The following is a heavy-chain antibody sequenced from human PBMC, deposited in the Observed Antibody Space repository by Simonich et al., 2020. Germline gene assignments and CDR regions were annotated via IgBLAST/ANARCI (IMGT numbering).Heavy chain of an antibody. D-gene: IGHD1-26*01. CDR1: GGSFSGYY. CDR2: INHSGST. Sequence: QVQLPQWGAGLLQTSETLSLPCAFYGGSFSGYYWSLIRQPPVKGLAWIGEINHSGSTNYNPSLKRRVTISVDTSKNQFSLKRSSVTAADTAVYYCARGLISGSYYYWGQGTLVTVSS. V-gene: IGHV4-34*01. CDR3: ARGLISGSYYY. J-gene: IGHJ4*02.